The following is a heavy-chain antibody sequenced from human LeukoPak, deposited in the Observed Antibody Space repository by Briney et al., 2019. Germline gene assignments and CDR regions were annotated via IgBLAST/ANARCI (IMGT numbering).Heavy chain of an antibody. Sequence: PSETLSLTCTVSGGSISSSSYYWGWIRQPPGKGLEWIGSIYYSGSTYYNPSLKSRVTISADTSKNQFSLKLSSVTAADTAVYYCARDLTWGSGSLTGPGWFDPWGQGTLVTVSS. CDR2: IYYSGST. D-gene: IGHD3-10*01. CDR3: ARDLTWGSGSLTGPGWFDP. J-gene: IGHJ5*02. V-gene: IGHV4-39*07. CDR1: GGSISSSSYY.